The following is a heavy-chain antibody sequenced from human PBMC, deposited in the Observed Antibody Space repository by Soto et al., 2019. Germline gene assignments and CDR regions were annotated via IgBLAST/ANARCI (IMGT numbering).Heavy chain of an antibody. CDR1: GYTFTSYD. J-gene: IGHJ3*02. V-gene: IGHV1-8*02. D-gene: IGHD7-27*01. Sequence: ASVKVSCKASGYTFTSYDINWVRQATGQGLEWMGWMNPNSGNTGYAQEFQGRVTMTRNTSISTAYMELSSLRSEDTAVYYCARSQLGSNAFDIWGQGTMVTVSS. CDR2: MNPNSGNT. CDR3: ARSQLGSNAFDI.